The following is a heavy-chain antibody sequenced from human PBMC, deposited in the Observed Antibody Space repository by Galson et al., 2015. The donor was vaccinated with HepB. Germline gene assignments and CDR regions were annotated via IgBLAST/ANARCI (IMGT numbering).Heavy chain of an antibody. D-gene: IGHD1-7*01. J-gene: IGHJ6*03. CDR2: IFYSGST. Sequence: ETLSLTCTVSGGSINRDYWTWVRQTPGKGLEWIGHIFYSGSTKYNPSLKSRVNISIDTSKHQFSLKLSSVTAADTAVYYCARGSYNWNYALYFYYMDLWGKGAAVTVSS. CDR3: ARGSYNWNYALYFYYMDL. CDR1: GGSINRDY. V-gene: IGHV4-59*01.